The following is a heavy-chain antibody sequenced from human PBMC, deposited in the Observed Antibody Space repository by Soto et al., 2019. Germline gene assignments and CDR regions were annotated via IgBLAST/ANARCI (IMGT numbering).Heavy chain of an antibody. CDR2: SSTYNGNT. CDR3: ARDPQHSTSPKGFDY. Sequence: QVQLLQSGAEVKNPGASVRVSCKASGYSFTRFGSSCVRQAPGQGLEWVGRSSTYNGNTEHAQKLEGIVTVSTDTSTSTAYMELRSLRSDDTAVYYCARDPQHSTSPKGFDYWGQGTLLTVSS. D-gene: IGHD6-6*01. J-gene: IGHJ4*02. V-gene: IGHV1-18*01. CDR1: GYSFTRFG.